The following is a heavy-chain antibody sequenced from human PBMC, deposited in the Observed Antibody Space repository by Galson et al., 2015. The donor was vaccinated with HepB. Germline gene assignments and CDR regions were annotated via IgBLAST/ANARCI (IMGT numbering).Heavy chain of an antibody. D-gene: IGHD6-13*01. CDR2: IWYDGSNK. V-gene: IGHV3-33*01. CDR3: ARQSSQSRFDP. J-gene: IGHJ5*02. Sequence: SLRLSCAASGFTFSSYGMHWVRQAPGKGLEWVAVIWYDGSNKYYADSVKGRFTISRDNSKNTLYLQMNSLRAEDTAVYYCARQSSQSRFDPWGQGTLVTVSS. CDR1: GFTFSSYG.